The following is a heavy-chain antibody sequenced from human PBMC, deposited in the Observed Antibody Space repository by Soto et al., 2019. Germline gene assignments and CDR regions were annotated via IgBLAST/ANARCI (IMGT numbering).Heavy chain of an antibody. Sequence: EVQLLEAGGGLVQPGGSLILSCAASGVTFSSNAMSWVRQAPGKGLEWVSAISGRGGSTYYADSVKGRFTISRDNSKNAMYLQLNSLRAEDTAGYDCAKSLWFVELGASCYYMDVWGKGTTVTVSS. CDR2: ISGRGGST. D-gene: IGHD3-10*01. J-gene: IGHJ6*03. CDR3: AKSLWFVELGASCYYMDV. CDR1: GVTFSSNA. V-gene: IGHV3-23*01.